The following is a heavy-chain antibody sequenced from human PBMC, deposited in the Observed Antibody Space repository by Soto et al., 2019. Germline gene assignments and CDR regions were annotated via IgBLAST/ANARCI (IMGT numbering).Heavy chain of an antibody. J-gene: IGHJ4*02. CDR1: GYTFTGYD. CDR3: AGEKVGTTGIDF. CDR2: RNPNSGKT. Sequence: QAQLVQSGAEVKKPGASVKVSCKASGYTFTGYDINWVRQATGQGLEWMGWRNPNSGKTGYAQNFQGRVNMTRDNSITTAYMELTSLRDDDSAVYYCAGEKVGTTGIDFWGQGTLVTVSS. D-gene: IGHD1-26*01. V-gene: IGHV1-8*01.